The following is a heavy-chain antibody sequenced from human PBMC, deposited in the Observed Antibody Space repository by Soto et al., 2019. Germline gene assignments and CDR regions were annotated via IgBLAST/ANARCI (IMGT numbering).Heavy chain of an antibody. CDR1: GGTFTSYA. V-gene: IGHV1-69*01. Sequence: QVQLVQSGAEVKKPGSSVKVSCKASGGTFTSYAISWVRQAPGQGLEWMGGIVPIFGTANYAQKFQGRVTITADESTSTAYMELSSLSFEDTAVYYCARGGFLEWLPPFGYWGQGTLVTVSS. CDR3: ARGGFLEWLPPFGY. D-gene: IGHD3-3*01. CDR2: IVPIFGTA. J-gene: IGHJ4*02.